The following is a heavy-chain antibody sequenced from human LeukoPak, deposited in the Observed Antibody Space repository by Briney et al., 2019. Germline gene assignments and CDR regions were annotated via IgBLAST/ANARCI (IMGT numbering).Heavy chain of an antibody. Sequence: SETLSLTCTVSGGSISSSSYYWGWIRQPPGKGLEWIGSIYYSGSTYYNPSLKSRVTISVDTSKNQFSLKLSSVTAADTAVYYCARAPLRGELRDWGQGTLVTVSS. V-gene: IGHV4-39*01. J-gene: IGHJ4*02. CDR1: GGSISSSSYY. CDR3: ARAPLRGELRD. D-gene: IGHD1-26*01. CDR2: IYYSGST.